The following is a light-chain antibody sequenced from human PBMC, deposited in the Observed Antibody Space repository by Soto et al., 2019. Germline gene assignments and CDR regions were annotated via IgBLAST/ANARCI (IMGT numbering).Light chain of an antibody. Sequence: QSALTQAVSVSGSPGQSITISCTGTSSDIGGSDHVSWYQKHPGKAPKVIIYEVSDRPSGVSDRFSGSKSGNTASLTISGLQAEDEADYYCSSYVTSGTLVFGGGTQLTVL. CDR2: EVS. CDR3: SSYVTSGTLV. J-gene: IGLJ3*02. CDR1: SSDIGGSDH. V-gene: IGLV2-14*01.